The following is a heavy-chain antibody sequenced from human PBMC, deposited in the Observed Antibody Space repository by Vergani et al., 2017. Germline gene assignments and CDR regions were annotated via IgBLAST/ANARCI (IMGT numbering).Heavy chain of an antibody. CDR3: ARDLYCSSTSCYTGYYYYMDV. CDR1: GFTFSHYS. V-gene: IGHV3-21*01. D-gene: IGHD2-2*02. J-gene: IGHJ6*03. CDR2: ISGNNDDV. Sequence: EVQMVESGGGLVKPGGSLRLSCVASGFTFSHYSMNWVRQAPGKGLEWVSSISGNNDDVYYADSVKGRFTISRDNAKNSLYLQMNSLRAEDTAVYYCARDLYCSSTSCYTGYYYYMDVWGKGTTVTVSS.